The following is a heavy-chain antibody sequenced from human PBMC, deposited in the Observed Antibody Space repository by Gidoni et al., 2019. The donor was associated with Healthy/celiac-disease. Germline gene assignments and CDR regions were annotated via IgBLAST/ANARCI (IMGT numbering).Heavy chain of an antibody. D-gene: IGHD2-15*01. CDR1: GYTFTSYY. CDR3: ARTACSGGSCYSYYYYGMDV. J-gene: IGHJ6*02. Sequence: QVQLVQSGAEVKKPGASVKVSCKASGYTFTSYYMPWVRQAPGQGLEWMGIINPRGGSTSYAQKFQGRVTMTRDTSTSTVYMELSSLRSEDTAVYYCARTACSGGSCYSYYYYGMDVWGQGTTVTVSS. V-gene: IGHV1-46*01. CDR2: INPRGGST.